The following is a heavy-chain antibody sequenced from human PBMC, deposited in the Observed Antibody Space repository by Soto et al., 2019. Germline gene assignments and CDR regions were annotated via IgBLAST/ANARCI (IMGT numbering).Heavy chain of an antibody. J-gene: IGHJ4*02. D-gene: IGHD3-10*01. V-gene: IGHV3-30*18. CDR1: GFTFSSYG. CDR3: AKDLVYYYGSGSYVDY. CDR2: ISYDGSNK. Sequence: SLRLSCAASGFTFSSYGMHWVRQAPGKGLEWVAVISYDGSNKYYADSVKGRFTISRDNSKNTLYLQMNSLRAEDTAVYYCAKDLVYYYGSGSYVDYWGQGTLVTVSS.